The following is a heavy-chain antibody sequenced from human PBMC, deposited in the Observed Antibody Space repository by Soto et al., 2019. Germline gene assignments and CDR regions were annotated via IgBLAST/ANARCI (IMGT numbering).Heavy chain of an antibody. CDR3: ARHPLTGTTCWFDP. CDR2: IYYSGST. J-gene: IGHJ5*02. D-gene: IGHD1-7*01. Sequence: SETLSLTCTVPGGSISSSSYYWGWIRQPPGKGLEWIGSIYYSGSTYYNPSLKSRVTISVDTSKNQFSLKLSSVTAADTAVYYCARHPLTGTTCWFDPWGQGTLVTVSS. CDR1: GGSISSSSYY. V-gene: IGHV4-39*01.